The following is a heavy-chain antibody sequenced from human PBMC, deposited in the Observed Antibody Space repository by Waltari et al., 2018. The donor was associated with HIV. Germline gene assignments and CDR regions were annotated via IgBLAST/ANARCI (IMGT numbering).Heavy chain of an antibody. D-gene: IGHD4-17*01. Sequence: QLLESGGGLVQPGGSLRLSCVASGFTFDKFAMNWVRQAPGQGLEWLASISGRGGNKFYADAVNGRISISRENSKNTVYLQINSLRVDDTAIYYCAKTVPTVTSIFEGFDVWGQGATVTVSS. CDR1: GFTFDKFA. CDR2: ISGRGGNK. J-gene: IGHJ3*01. CDR3: AKTVPTVTSIFEGFDV. V-gene: IGHV3-23*01.